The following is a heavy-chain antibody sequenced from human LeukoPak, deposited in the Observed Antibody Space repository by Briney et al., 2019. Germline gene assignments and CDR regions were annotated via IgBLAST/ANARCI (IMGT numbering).Heavy chain of an antibody. CDR2: ISGSGGST. D-gene: IGHD3-3*01. CDR3: ARDDGYYDHNLGYYYYMDV. J-gene: IGHJ6*03. V-gene: IGHV3-23*01. Sequence: PGGSLRLSCAASGFTFSSYAMSWVRQAPGKGLEWVSAISGSGGSTYYADSVKGRFTISRDNSKNTLYLQMNSLRAEDTAVYYCARDDGYYDHNLGYYYYMDVWGKGTTVTVSS. CDR1: GFTFSSYA.